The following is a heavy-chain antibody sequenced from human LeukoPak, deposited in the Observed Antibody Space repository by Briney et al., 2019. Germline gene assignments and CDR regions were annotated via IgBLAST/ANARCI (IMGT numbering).Heavy chain of an antibody. Sequence: GGSLRLPCAASGFTFRNYVIHWVRQAPGKGLEWVAVTSSDLDVKLYADSVKGRFTISRDNSRSTLYLQMNSLRPEDTAIYYCAREGYYGSGSPPSLYFDYWGQGTLVTVSS. D-gene: IGHD3-10*01. J-gene: IGHJ4*02. CDR2: TSSDLDVK. V-gene: IGHV3-30-3*01. CDR1: GFTFRNYV. CDR3: AREGYYGSGSPPSLYFDY.